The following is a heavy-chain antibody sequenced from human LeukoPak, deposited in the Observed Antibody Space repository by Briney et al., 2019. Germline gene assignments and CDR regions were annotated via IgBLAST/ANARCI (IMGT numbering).Heavy chain of an antibody. CDR3: ARDRDSSGYPHFDY. CDR2: INAGNGNT. D-gene: IGHD3-22*01. V-gene: IGHV1-3*01. CDR1: GYTFTSYA. J-gene: IGHJ4*02. Sequence: VASVKVSCKASGYTFTSYAMHWVRQAPGQRLEWMGWINAGNGNTKYSQKFQGRVTITRDTSASTAYMEQSSLRSEDTAVYYCARDRDSSGYPHFDYWGQGTLVTVSS.